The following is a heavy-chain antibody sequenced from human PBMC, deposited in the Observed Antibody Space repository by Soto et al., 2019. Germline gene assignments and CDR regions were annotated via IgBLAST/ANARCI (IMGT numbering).Heavy chain of an antibody. V-gene: IGHV3-33*01. CDR3: ARVKIGVDTAMKYYNYYYYGMDV. D-gene: IGHD5-18*01. Sequence: GGSLRLSCAASGFTFSSYGMHWVRQAPGKGLEWVAVIWYDVSNKYYADSVKGRFTISRDNSKNTLYLQMNSLRAEDTAVYYCARVKIGVDTAMKYYNYYYYGMDVWGQGTTVTVSS. CDR2: IWYDVSNK. CDR1: GFTFSSYG. J-gene: IGHJ6*02.